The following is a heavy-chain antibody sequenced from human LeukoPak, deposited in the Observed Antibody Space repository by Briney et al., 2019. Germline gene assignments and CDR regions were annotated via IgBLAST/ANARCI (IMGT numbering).Heavy chain of an antibody. Sequence: SETLSLTCAVYGGSFSGYYWSWIRQSPGKGLEWIGERHHSGNSDYNPSLKSRVTILLDTSKNQFSLKLSSVTAADTAVYYCARGFDSSSGWYPAFDIWGHGTMGTVSS. D-gene: IGHD6-19*01. CDR1: GGSFSGYY. J-gene: IGHJ3*02. CDR3: ARGFDSSSGWYPAFDI. V-gene: IGHV4-34*01. CDR2: RHHSGNS.